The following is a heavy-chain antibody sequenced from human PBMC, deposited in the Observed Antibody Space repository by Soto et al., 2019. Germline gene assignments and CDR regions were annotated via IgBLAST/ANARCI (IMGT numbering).Heavy chain of an antibody. Sequence: ASVKVSCKASGYTFTRFGVNWVRQAPGQGLEWIGWVNTYNGNTKYSQKFQGRVTMTADTSTSTAYMEVGSLRSDDTAIYYCADGAAGIADQIIWGQGTPVTVYS. V-gene: IGHV1-18*01. CDR3: ADGAAGIADQII. CDR2: VNTYNGNT. D-gene: IGHD6-13*01. CDR1: GYTFTRFG. J-gene: IGHJ4*02.